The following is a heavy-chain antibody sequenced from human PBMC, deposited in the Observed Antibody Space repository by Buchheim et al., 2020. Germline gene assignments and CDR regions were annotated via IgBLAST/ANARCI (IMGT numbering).Heavy chain of an antibody. V-gene: IGHV4-59*01. D-gene: IGHD6-19*01. Sequence: QVQLQESGPGLVKPSETLSLSCTVSGGSISGYYYSWIRLSPGKGLEWIGHIYFSGGSSYNPSLKSRVTISADTAKNQLSLKLTSVSAADTAVYYYARDALVGGWPIFDHWGQGTL. J-gene: IGHJ4*02. CDR1: GGSISGYY. CDR3: ARDALVGGWPIFDH. CDR2: IYFSGGS.